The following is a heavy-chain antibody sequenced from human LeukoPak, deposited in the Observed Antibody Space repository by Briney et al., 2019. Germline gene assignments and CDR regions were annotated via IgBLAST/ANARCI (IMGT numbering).Heavy chain of an antibody. D-gene: IGHD3-9*01. CDR1: GGSISSSSYY. Sequence: SETLSLTCTVSGGSISSSSYYWGWIRQPPGKGLERLGSIYYSGSTYYNPSLKSRVTISVDTSKNQFSLKLSSVTAADTAVYYCAMGSSDYDILTGYYRDEYWGQGTLVTVSS. V-gene: IGHV4-39*01. CDR3: AMGSSDYDILTGYYRDEY. J-gene: IGHJ4*02. CDR2: IYYSGST.